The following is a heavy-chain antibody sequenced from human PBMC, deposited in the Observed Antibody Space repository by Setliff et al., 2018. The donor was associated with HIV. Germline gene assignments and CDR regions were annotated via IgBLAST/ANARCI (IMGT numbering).Heavy chain of an antibody. V-gene: IGHV4-39*01. D-gene: IGHD6-13*01. CDR1: GGSISSNHYL. J-gene: IGHJ6*03. Sequence: ASETLSLTCTVSGGSISSNHYLWGWIRQPPGKGLEWIATMYYTGSTFYNPSLKSRLTMSVDTSKNQFSLRLHSVTAADTAVYYCARREGTAAAGTYYMDVWGKGTTVTVS. CDR3: ARREGTAAAGTYYMDV. CDR2: MYYTGST.